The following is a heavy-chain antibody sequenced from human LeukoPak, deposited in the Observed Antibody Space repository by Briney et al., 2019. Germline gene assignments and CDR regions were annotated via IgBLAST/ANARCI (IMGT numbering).Heavy chain of an antibody. CDR3: ARGGTTVTSVLPG. D-gene: IGHD4-17*01. CDR1: GGSVRSYY. Sequence: SETLSLTCSVSGGSVRSYYWSWIRQPPGKGLEWIGDIDSSGSTIYNPSLRSRVTISRDTSKNQFSLKLTSVTAADTAAYYCARGGTTVTSVLPGWGQGTLVTVSS. V-gene: IGHV4-59*02. CDR2: IDSSGST. J-gene: IGHJ4*02.